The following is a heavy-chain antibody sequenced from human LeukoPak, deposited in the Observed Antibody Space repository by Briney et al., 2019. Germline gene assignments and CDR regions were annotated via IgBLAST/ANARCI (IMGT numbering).Heavy chain of an antibody. CDR1: GFTFSSYW. J-gene: IGHJ4*02. Sequence: GGSLRLSCAASGFTFSSYWMSWVRQAPGKGLEWVANIKQDGSEKYYVDSVKGRFTISRDNAKNSLYLQMNSLRAEDTAVYYCARAAFGGSYRKPDCWGQGTLVTVSS. D-gene: IGHD1-26*01. V-gene: IGHV3-7*01. CDR3: ARAAFGGSYRKPDC. CDR2: IKQDGSEK.